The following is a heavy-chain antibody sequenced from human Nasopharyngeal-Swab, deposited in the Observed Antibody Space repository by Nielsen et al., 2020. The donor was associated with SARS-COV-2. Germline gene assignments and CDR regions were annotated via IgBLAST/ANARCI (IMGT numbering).Heavy chain of an antibody. CDR1: GGSIGSSSYY. J-gene: IGHJ5*02. CDR2: IYYSGST. CDR3: ARTYYDILTGYLKFDP. Sequence: SETLSLTCTVSGGSIGSSSYYWGWIRQPPGKGLEWIGSIYYSGSTYYNPSLKSRVTISVDTSKNQFSLKLSSVTAADTAVYYCARTYYDILTGYLKFDPWGQGTLVTVSS. D-gene: IGHD3-9*01. V-gene: IGHV4-39*01.